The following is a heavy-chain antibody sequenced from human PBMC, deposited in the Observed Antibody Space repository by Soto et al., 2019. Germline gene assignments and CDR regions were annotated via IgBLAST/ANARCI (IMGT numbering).Heavy chain of an antibody. J-gene: IGHJ6*02. D-gene: IGHD3-3*01. CDR1: GGSISSYY. CDR2: IYYSGST. V-gene: IGHV4-59*01. CDR3: ARDRHFPARGVGFYYYYYGMDV. Sequence: PSETLSLTCTVSGGSISSYYWSWLRQPPGKGLEWIGYIYYSGSTNYNPSLKSRVTISVDTSKNQFSLKLSSVTAADTAVYYCARDRHFPARGVGFYYYYYGMDVWGQGTTVTVSS.